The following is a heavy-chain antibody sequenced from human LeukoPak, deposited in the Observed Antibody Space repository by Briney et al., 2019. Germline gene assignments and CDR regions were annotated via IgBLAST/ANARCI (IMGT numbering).Heavy chain of an antibody. J-gene: IGHJ4*02. Sequence: PGGSLRLSCAASGFTFDDYGMSWVRQAPGKGLEWVSGINWNGGSTGYADSAKGRFTISRDNAKNSLYLQMNSLRAEDTALYYCAREGPLRYFDWLSYYFDYWGQGTLVTVSS. CDR1: GFTFDDYG. CDR3: AREGPLRYFDWLSYYFDY. CDR2: INWNGGST. V-gene: IGHV3-20*04. D-gene: IGHD3-9*01.